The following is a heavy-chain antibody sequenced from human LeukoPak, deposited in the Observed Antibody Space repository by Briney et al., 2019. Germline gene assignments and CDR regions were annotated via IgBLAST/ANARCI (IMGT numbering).Heavy chain of an antibody. CDR2: ISGSGGNT. J-gene: IGHJ3*02. CDR3: AKSPVVVTVRGAFDI. Sequence: GGSLRLSCAASEFTFSSYAMSWVRQAPGKGLEWDSVISGSGGNTYYADSVKGRFTISRDNSKNTLYLQMNSLRAEDTAVYYCAKSPVVVTVRGAFDIWGQGTMVTVSS. CDR1: EFTFSSYA. D-gene: IGHD2-21*02. V-gene: IGHV3-23*01.